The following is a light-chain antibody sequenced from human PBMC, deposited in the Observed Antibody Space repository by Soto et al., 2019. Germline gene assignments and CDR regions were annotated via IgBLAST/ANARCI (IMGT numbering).Light chain of an antibody. Sequence: QSVLTQPPSVSGAPGQRVTISCTGSSSNIGAGYDVHWYQQLPGTAPKLLIYGSSNRPSGVPDRFSGCKSGTSASLAITGLQAEDEADYYCQSYDSSLSVVVFGGGTKLTVL. V-gene: IGLV1-40*01. CDR2: GSS. J-gene: IGLJ2*01. CDR3: QSYDSSLSVVV. CDR1: SSNIGAGYD.